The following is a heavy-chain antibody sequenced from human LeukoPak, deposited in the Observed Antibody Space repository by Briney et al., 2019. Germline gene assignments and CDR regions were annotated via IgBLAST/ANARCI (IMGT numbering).Heavy chain of an antibody. J-gene: IGHJ4*02. D-gene: IGHD3-22*01. CDR3: ARDSSGFYYVH. CDR1: GFTFNTYG. CDR2: ISYDGSKK. V-gene: IGHV3-30*03. Sequence: GGSLRLSCAASGFTFNTYGMHWVRQAPGKGLEWVAVISYDGSKKYYADSVKGRFTISRDNSKNTLHLQMNSLRAEDTAVYYCARDSSGFYYVHWGQGTLVTVSS.